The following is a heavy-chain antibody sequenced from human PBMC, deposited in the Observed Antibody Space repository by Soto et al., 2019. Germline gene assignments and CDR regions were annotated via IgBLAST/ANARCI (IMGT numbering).Heavy chain of an antibody. Sequence: SETLSLTCAASGDSISSGGHSWNWLRQPPGKGLEWIGYIYHSGNTYFNPTLKSRVTMSVDTSKNQISLTLSSVTAADTAIYYCARDRDGYDSGYFDSWGHGTLVTVSS. D-gene: IGHD5-12*01. CDR2: IYHSGNT. CDR1: GDSISSGGHS. V-gene: IGHV4-30-2*01. CDR3: ARDRDGYDSGYFDS. J-gene: IGHJ4*01.